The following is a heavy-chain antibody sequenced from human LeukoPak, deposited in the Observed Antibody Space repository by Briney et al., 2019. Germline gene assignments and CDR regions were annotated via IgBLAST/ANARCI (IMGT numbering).Heavy chain of an antibody. CDR2: IYYSGST. V-gene: IGHV4-31*03. Sequence: SETLSLTCTVSGGSISSGGYYWSWIRQHPGKGLEWIGYIYYSGSTYYNPSLKSRVTISVDTSKNQFSLKLSSVTAADTAVYYCASSTVVTRPVGALDIWGQGTMVTVSS. CDR3: ASSTVVTRPVGALDI. J-gene: IGHJ3*02. CDR1: GGSISSGGYY. D-gene: IGHD4-23*01.